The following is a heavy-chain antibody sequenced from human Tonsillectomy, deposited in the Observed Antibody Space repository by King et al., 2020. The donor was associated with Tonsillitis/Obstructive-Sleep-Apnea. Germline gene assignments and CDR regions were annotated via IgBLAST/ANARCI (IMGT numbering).Heavy chain of an antibody. CDR3: AKLSGFNFWSAYFDY. J-gene: IGHJ4*02. CDR1: GFTFSTYA. V-gene: IGHV3-23*04. CDR2: ISGDGAST. Sequence: VQLVESGGGLVQPGGSPRLSCAASGFTFSTYAMTWVRQAPGKGLDWVSGISGDGASTYYADSVKGRFTISRDKSKNMLFLQMNSLRAEDTAVYYCAKLSGFNFWSAYFDYWGKGTLVTVSS. D-gene: IGHD3-3*01.